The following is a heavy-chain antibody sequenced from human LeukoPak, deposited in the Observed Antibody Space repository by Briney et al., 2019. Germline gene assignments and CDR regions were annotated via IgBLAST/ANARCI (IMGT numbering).Heavy chain of an antibody. CDR3: ARVDNNGYSDY. CDR2: IHYGGTT. J-gene: IGHJ4*02. V-gene: IGHV4-59*01. CDR1: GGPISGSY. Sequence: SETLSLTCTVSGGPISGSYWSWIRQPPGKGLEWIGYIHYGGTTRYNPSLESRVTLSVDTSNNQFSLKLSSMTAADTAVYFCARVDNNGYSDYWGQGTLVTVSS. D-gene: IGHD3-22*01.